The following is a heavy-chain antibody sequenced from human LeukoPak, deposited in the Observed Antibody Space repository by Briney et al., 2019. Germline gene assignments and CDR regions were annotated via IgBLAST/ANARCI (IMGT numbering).Heavy chain of an antibody. Sequence: GGSLRLSCAASGFTFSSYAMNWVRQAPGTGLEWDSVISRSGTNKYYADSVKGRFTISRDNAKNSLYLQMNSLRDEDTAVYYCARGDGWFGELLNFDNWGQGTLVTVSS. J-gene: IGHJ4*02. D-gene: IGHD3-10*01. CDR1: GFTFSSYA. CDR3: ARGDGWFGELLNFDN. V-gene: IGHV3-48*02. CDR2: ISRSGTNK.